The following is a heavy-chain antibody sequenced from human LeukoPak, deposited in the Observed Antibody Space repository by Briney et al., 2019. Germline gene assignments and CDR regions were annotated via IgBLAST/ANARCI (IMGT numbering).Heavy chain of an antibody. CDR1: GFTFSSYA. CDR3: AKAEWVFGVVSRLGYFDL. CDR2: ISGSGGSA. J-gene: IGHJ2*01. V-gene: IGHV3-23*01. D-gene: IGHD3-3*01. Sequence: PGGSLGLSCAASGFTFSSYAMNWVRQAPGKGLEWVSGISGSGGSAYYADSVKGRFTISRDNSKNTLYLQMNSLRAEDTAVYYCAKAEWVFGVVSRLGYFDLWGRGSLVTVSS.